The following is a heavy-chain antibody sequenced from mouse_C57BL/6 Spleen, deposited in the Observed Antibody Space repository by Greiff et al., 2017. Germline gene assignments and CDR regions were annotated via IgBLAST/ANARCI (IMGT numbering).Heavy chain of an antibody. CDR3: ARSGSSYGENFAY. CDR1: GYTFTSYW. D-gene: IGHD1-1*01. CDR2: INPSNGGT. V-gene: IGHV1-53*01. J-gene: IGHJ3*01. Sequence: QVQLQQPGTELVKPGASVKLSCKASGYTFTSYWLHWVKQRPGQGLEWIGNINPSNGGTNYNEKFKSKATLTVDKSSSTAYIQLSSLTSEDSAVYYCARSGSSYGENFAYWGQGTLVTVSA.